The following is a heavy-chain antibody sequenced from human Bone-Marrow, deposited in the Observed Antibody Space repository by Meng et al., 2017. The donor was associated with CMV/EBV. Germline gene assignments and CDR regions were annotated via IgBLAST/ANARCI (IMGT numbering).Heavy chain of an antibody. V-gene: IGHV1-18*01. CDR3: ARDSSEINYYYYGMDV. Sequence: ASVKVSCKASGYTFTSYGISWVRQAPGQGLEWMGWISAYNGNTNYAQKLQGRVTMTTDTSTSTAYMELRSLRSDDTAVYYCARDSSEINYYYYGMDVWGQGTTVTVSS. J-gene: IGHJ6*02. CDR2: ISAYNGNT. CDR1: GYTFTSYG. D-gene: IGHD5-24*01.